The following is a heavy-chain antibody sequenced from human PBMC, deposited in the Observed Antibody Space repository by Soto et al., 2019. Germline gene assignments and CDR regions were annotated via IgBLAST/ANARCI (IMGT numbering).Heavy chain of an antibody. CDR1: GGSILDSTYY. CDR2: IFYSGGT. CDR3: ARQASGYYYGWFDP. V-gene: IGHV4-39*01. D-gene: IGHD3-22*01. J-gene: IGHJ5*02. Sequence: QLLLQESGPGLVKPSETLSLTCTVSGGSILDSTYYWAWIRQSPGKGLEWIGTIFYSGGTFYTPALXGXVXXAVDPSNNQFSLKLSSVTAADTAVYYCARQASGYYYGWFDPWGQGTLVTVSS.